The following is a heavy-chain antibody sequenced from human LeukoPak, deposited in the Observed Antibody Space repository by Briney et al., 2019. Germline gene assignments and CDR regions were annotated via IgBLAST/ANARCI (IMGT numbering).Heavy chain of an antibody. CDR1: GGSIHSGSYY. J-gene: IGHJ2*01. Sequence: SETLSLTCTVSGGSIHSGSYYWGWIRQPPGKGLEWIGSIYHSGSTYYNPSLKSRVTISVDTSKNQFSLKLTSVTAADTAVYYCARAGAYYYDSSEPENYWYFDLWGRGTLVTVSS. CDR3: ARAGAYYYDSSEPENYWYFDL. CDR2: IYHSGST. V-gene: IGHV4-39*07. D-gene: IGHD3-22*01.